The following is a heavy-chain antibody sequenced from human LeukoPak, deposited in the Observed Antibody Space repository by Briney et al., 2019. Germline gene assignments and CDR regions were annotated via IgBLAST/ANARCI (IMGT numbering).Heavy chain of an antibody. V-gene: IGHV3-23*01. J-gene: IGHJ4*02. Sequence: GGSLRLSCAVSGFTVRTNDMSWVRQAPGKGLEWVSGFSDSAGSTYYAGSVEGRFTISRDNSKNTLYLDMNSLRAEDTAVYFCAKVYATGWSYFDYWGQGTLVTVSS. CDR1: GFTVRTND. D-gene: IGHD6-19*01. CDR2: FSDSAGST. CDR3: AKVYATGWSYFDY.